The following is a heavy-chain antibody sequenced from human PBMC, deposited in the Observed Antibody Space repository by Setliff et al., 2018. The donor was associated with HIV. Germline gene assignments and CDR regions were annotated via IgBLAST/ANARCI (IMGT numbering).Heavy chain of an antibody. D-gene: IGHD6-6*01. CDR3: ARQLSNSLDH. Sequence: ASVKVSCKASGYSFTSFVINWVRQAPGQGLEWMGWINPNSGGTNYAQKFRGRVTMTRDTSISTAYMELTGLTSDDTAVYFCARQLSNSLDHWGQGTPVTVSS. V-gene: IGHV1-2*02. CDR1: GYSFTSFV. J-gene: IGHJ4*02. CDR2: INPNSGGT.